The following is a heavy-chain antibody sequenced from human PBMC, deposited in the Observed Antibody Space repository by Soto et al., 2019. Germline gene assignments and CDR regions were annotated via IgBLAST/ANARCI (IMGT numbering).Heavy chain of an antibody. CDR1: GFTFSSYS. CDR3: ARDLRAATEGGY. J-gene: IGHJ4*02. D-gene: IGHD2-15*01. Sequence: GGSLRLSCAASGFTFSSYSMNWVRQAPGKGLEWVSSISSSSSYIYYADSVKGRFTISRDNAKNSLYLQMNSLRAEDTAVYYCARDLRAATEGGYWGQGTLVTVPQ. CDR2: ISSSSSYI. V-gene: IGHV3-21*01.